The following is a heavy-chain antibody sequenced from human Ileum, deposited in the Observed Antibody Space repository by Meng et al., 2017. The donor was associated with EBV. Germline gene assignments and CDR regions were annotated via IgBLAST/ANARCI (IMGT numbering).Heavy chain of an antibody. J-gene: IGHJ5*02. Sequence: QGRLQQEGKRIVEPSETLSLTCAFCGGSFNDYYWTWLRQPPGKGLEWIGEIDQSGYTKFNPSLSSRATISRDTSNNQFSLRLNSVTAADTALYYCARYGRCNGNSFYCFDPWGQGTLVTVSS. D-gene: IGHD4-23*01. CDR3: ARYGRCNGNSFYCFDP. CDR2: IDQSGYT. CDR1: GGSFNDYY. V-gene: IGHV4-34*01.